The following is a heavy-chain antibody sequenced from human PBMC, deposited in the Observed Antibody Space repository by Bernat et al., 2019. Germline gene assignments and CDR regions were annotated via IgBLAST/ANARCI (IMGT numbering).Heavy chain of an antibody. Sequence: QITLKESGPTLVKPTQTLTLTCTFSGFSLSTSGVGVGWIRQPPGKALEWLALIYWDDDKRYSPSLKSRLTITKDTSKNQVVLTMTNMDPVDTATYYCARIVFLEWLLPYNWFDPWGQGTLVTVSS. CDR2: IYWDDDK. D-gene: IGHD3-3*02. V-gene: IGHV2-5*02. CDR3: ARIVFLEWLLPYNWFDP. J-gene: IGHJ5*02. CDR1: GFSLSTSGVG.